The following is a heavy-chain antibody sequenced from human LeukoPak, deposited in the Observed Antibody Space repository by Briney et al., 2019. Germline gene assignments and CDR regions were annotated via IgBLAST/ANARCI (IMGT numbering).Heavy chain of an antibody. D-gene: IGHD3-3*02. Sequence: GGSLRLSCAASGFTFSSYGMPWVRQAPGKGLEWVAVIWYDGSNKYYADSVKGRFTISRDNSKNTLYLQMNSLKTEDTAVYYCTIFLSLGMPPYWGQGTLVTVSS. CDR2: IWYDGSNK. J-gene: IGHJ4*02. CDR1: GFTFSSYG. CDR3: TIFLSLGMPPY. V-gene: IGHV3-33*01.